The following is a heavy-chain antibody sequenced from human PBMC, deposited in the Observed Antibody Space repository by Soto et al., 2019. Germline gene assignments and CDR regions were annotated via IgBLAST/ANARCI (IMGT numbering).Heavy chain of an antibody. V-gene: IGHV3-23*01. Sequence: EFQLLESGGGLIQPGGSLRLSCEASGFTFSNDGMTWVRLAPGKGLEWVSTISGSGGRTFYADPVKGRFTISRDNSKNTLYLQMNSLRAEDTAVYYCAKEMTASTLADFFDYWGQGTLVTVSS. CDR2: ISGSGGRT. CDR3: AKEMTASTLADFFDY. CDR1: GFTFSNDG. J-gene: IGHJ4*02. D-gene: IGHD2-21*02.